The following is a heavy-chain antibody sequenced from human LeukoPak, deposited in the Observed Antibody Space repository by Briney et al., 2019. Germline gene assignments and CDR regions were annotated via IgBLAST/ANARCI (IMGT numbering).Heavy chain of an antibody. CDR3: AKGSLYYYDSSGYWDY. D-gene: IGHD3-22*01. J-gene: IGHJ4*02. V-gene: IGHV3-23*01. Sequence: GGSLGLSCAASGFTFSSYAMSWVRQAPGKGLEWVSAISGSGGSTYYADSVKGRFTISRDNSKNTLYLQMNSLRAEDTAVYYCAKGSLYYYDSSGYWDYWGQGTLVTVSS. CDR1: GFTFSSYA. CDR2: ISGSGGST.